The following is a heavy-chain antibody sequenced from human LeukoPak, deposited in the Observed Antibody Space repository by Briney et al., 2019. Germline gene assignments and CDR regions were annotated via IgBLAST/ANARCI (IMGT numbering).Heavy chain of an antibody. D-gene: IGHD5-12*01. CDR2: ISGSGGST. CDR1: GFTFSSYG. CDR3: ASRSQRDVATTDY. Sequence: PGGSLRLSCAASGFTFSSYGMHWVRQAPGKGLEWVSGISGSGGSTNYADSVKGRFTISRDNSKNTLYLQMNSLRAEDTAVYYCASRSQRDVATTDYWGQGTLVTVSS. J-gene: IGHJ4*02. V-gene: IGHV3-23*01.